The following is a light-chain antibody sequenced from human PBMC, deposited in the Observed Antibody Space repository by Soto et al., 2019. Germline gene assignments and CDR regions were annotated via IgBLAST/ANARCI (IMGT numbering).Light chain of an antibody. CDR2: AAS. CDR3: QQSYSTSIT. J-gene: IGKJ5*01. V-gene: IGKV1-39*01. CDR1: QSISSY. Sequence: DIQMTQSPSSLSASVGDRVTITSRASQSISSYLNWYQQKPGKAPKLLIYAASSLQSGVPSRFSGSGSGTDFTLTISSLQPADFATYYCQQSYSTSITFGQGTRLEIK.